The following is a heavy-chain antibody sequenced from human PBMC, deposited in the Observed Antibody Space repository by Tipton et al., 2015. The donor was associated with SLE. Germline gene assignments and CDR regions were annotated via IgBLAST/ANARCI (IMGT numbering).Heavy chain of an antibody. D-gene: IGHD1-26*01. V-gene: IGHV3-53*05. Sequence: SLRLSCAASGFTVSSNYMSWVRQAPGKGLEWVSVIYSGGSTYYADSVKGRFTISRDNSKNTLYLQMNSLRAEDTAVYYCARVRVGATDDAFDIWGQGTTVTVSS. J-gene: IGHJ3*02. CDR2: IYSGGST. CDR1: GFTVSSNY. CDR3: ARVRVGATDDAFDI.